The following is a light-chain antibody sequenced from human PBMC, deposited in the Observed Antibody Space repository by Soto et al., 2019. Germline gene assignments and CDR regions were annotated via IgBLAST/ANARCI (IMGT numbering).Light chain of an antibody. Sequence: SVLTQPPSASGTPGQRVTISCSGSSSNIGRNTVNWYQQLPGTAPKLLIYSTNQRPSGVPDRFSGSKSGTSASLAISGLQSEDEADYYCAAWDDSLNGHVFGTGTKLTVL. CDR3: AAWDDSLNGHV. V-gene: IGLV1-44*01. J-gene: IGLJ1*01. CDR1: SSNIGRNT. CDR2: STN.